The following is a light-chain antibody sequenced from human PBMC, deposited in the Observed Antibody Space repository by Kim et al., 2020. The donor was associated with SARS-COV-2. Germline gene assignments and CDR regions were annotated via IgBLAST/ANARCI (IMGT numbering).Light chain of an antibody. CDR2: GAS. CDR3: QQFNAFPIT. J-gene: IGKJ5*01. Sequence: DIHMTQSPSSLSASMGDRVTITCRASEGIAKSLAWFQQKPGTAPKCLIYGASTLEPGVPSRFSGRRSGTEFTLTINSLQPEDFATYYCQQFNAFPITFGQGTRLEIK. CDR1: EGIAKS. V-gene: IGKV1-16*01.